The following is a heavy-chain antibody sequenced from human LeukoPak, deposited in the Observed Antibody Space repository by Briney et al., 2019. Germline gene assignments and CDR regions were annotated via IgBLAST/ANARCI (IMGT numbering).Heavy chain of an antibody. CDR2: IIPIFGTA. D-gene: IGHD6-13*01. Sequence: GASVKVSCKASGGTFSSYAISWVRQAPGQGLEWMGGIIPIFGTANYAQKFQGRVTITADKSTSTAYMELSSLRSEDTAVYYCARGPWGSSYEDSGLNYYYYMDVWGKGTTVTVSS. J-gene: IGHJ6*03. CDR1: GGTFSSYA. V-gene: IGHV1-69*06. CDR3: ARGPWGSSYEDSGLNYYYYMDV.